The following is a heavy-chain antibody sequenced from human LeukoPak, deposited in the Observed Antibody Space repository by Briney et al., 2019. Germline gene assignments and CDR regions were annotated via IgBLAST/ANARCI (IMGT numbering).Heavy chain of an antibody. CDR3: ARDHFTRRYFDD. CDR1: GGSISSYY. CDR2: IYTNGST. D-gene: IGHD2-8*01. Sequence: SETLSLTCTVSGGSISSYYWSWIRQSAGQGLEWIGRIYTNGSTNYKPSLKSRVTMSVDTSKNQFSLKLRSVTAADTAVYYCARDHFTRRYFDDWGQGTLVTVSS. J-gene: IGHJ4*02. V-gene: IGHV4-4*07.